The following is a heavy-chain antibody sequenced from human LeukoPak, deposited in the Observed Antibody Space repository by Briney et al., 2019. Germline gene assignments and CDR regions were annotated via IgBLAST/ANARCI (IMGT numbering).Heavy chain of an antibody. V-gene: IGHV1-18*01. CDR3: ARGPHYYGSGSYYNGP. CDR1: GYTFTTYG. CDR2: ISAYNGNT. D-gene: IGHD3-10*01. Sequence: ASVKVSCTASGYTFTTYGISWVRQAPGQGLEWMGWISAYNGNTNYAQKLQGRVTMTTDTSTSTAYMELRSLRSDDTAVYYCARGPHYYGSGSYYNGPWGQGTLVTVSS. J-gene: IGHJ5*02.